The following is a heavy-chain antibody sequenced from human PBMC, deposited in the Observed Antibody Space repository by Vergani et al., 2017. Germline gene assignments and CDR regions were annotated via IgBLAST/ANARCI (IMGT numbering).Heavy chain of an antibody. CDR3: ARDSGDYYYFDY. Sequence: QVQLQESGPGLVKPSETLSLTCTVSGGSISSYYWGWIRQPPGKGLEWIGSIYYSGSTYYNPSLKSRVTISVDTSKNQFSLKLSSVTAADTAVYYCARDSGDYYYFDYWGQGTLVTVSS. D-gene: IGHD4-17*01. V-gene: IGHV4-39*07. J-gene: IGHJ4*02. CDR2: IYYSGST. CDR1: GGSISSYY.